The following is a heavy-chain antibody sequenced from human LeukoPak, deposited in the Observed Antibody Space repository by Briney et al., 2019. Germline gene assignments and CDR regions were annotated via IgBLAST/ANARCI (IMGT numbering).Heavy chain of an antibody. D-gene: IGHD3-10*01. J-gene: IGHJ4*02. Sequence: ASVKVSCKASGYTFTSYYMHWVRQAPGQGLEWMGIINPSGGSTSYAQKFQGRVTMTRDTSTSTVYMELSSLRSEDTAVYYCVRGGFVTMVRGVQSTGYFDYWGQGTLVTVSS. CDR2: INPSGGST. CDR3: VRGGFVTMVRGVQSTGYFDY. CDR1: GYTFTSYY. V-gene: IGHV1-46*01.